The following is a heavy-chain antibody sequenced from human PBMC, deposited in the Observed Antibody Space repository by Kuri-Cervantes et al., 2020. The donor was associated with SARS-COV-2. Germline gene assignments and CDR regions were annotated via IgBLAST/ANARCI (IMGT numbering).Heavy chain of an antibody. CDR3: ASDGVSGSLSLDF. CDR2: IMPALGMP. J-gene: IGHJ4*02. D-gene: IGHD6-19*01. CDR1: GGTFSSAI. V-gene: IGHV1-69*10. Sequence: SVKVSCKASGGTFSSAIISWVRQAPGQGLEWMGGIMPALGMPNYAHKFRGRVTLTADTTTTTAYLELSGLKTEDTALYYCASDGVSGSLSLDFWGQGTLVTVSS.